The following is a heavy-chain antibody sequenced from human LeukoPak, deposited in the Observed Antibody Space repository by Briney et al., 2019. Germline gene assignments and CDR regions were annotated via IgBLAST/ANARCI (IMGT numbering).Heavy chain of an antibody. CDR1: GGSFSGYF. Sequence: SETLSLTCAIYGGSFSGYFWSWFLQPPGKGLVWIGEINRSGSTNYNSSLSLKSRVTISVDTSKNQFSLKLSSVTAADTAVYYCARDAHHNFGVVNYYYYYYYMDVWGKGTTVTAPS. CDR2: INRSGST. J-gene: IGHJ6*03. CDR3: ARDAHHNFGVVNYYYYYYYMDV. D-gene: IGHD3-3*01. V-gene: IGHV4-34*01.